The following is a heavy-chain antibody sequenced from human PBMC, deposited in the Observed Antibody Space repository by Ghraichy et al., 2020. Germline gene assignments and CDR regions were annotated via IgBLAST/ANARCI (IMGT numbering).Heavy chain of an antibody. V-gene: IGHV3-15*07. Sequence: GESLNISCAASGFTFSNAWMNWVRQAPGKGLEWVGRIKSKTDGGTTDYAAPVKGRFTISRDDSKNTLYLQMNSLKTEDTAVYYCTTDPYCGGDCSWGHYFDYWGQGTLVTVSS. CDR2: IKSKTDGGTT. D-gene: IGHD2-21*02. CDR3: TTDPYCGGDCSWGHYFDY. J-gene: IGHJ4*02. CDR1: GFTFSNAW.